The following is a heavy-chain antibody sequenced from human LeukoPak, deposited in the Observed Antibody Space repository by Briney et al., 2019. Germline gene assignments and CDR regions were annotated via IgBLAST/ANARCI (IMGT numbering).Heavy chain of an antibody. CDR1: GFTFSSYW. D-gene: IGHD2-2*01. CDR3: AKGTFVVVPAAKDY. J-gene: IGHJ4*02. CDR2: IKQDGSEK. V-gene: IGHV3-7*03. Sequence: GGSLRLSCAASGFTFSSYWMSWVRQAPGKGLEWVANIKQDGSEKYYVDSVKGRFTISRDNSKITLYLQMNSLRADDTAVYYCAKGTFVVVPAAKDYWGQGTLVTVSS.